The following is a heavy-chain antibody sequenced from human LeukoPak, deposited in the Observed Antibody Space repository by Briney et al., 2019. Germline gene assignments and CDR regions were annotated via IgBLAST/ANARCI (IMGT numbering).Heavy chain of an antibody. Sequence: PGGSLRLSCAASGFTFSSYTMNWVRQAPGKGLERVSSISSSSSYIYYAESVKGRFTMSRDNAKNSLYLQMNSLRAEDTAVYYCARATTYDILTGYFDYWGQGTLVTVSS. CDR3: ARATTYDILTGYFDY. D-gene: IGHD3-9*01. J-gene: IGHJ4*02. V-gene: IGHV3-21*01. CDR2: ISSSSSYI. CDR1: GFTFSSYT.